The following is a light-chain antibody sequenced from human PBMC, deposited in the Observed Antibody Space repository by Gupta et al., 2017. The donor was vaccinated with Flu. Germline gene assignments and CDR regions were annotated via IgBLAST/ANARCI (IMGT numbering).Light chain of an antibody. Sequence: GTRSMSPRECTAIHSRASQSDSSNYLAWYQQKPGQAPRFLIYCASSRASGIPDRFSGRGSGTDFTLTISSLQAEDVAVYYCQQYGNAGRTFGQGTRLEMK. CDR2: CAS. CDR1: QSDSSNY. CDR3: QQYGNAGRT. J-gene: IGKJ5*01. V-gene: IGKV3-20*01.